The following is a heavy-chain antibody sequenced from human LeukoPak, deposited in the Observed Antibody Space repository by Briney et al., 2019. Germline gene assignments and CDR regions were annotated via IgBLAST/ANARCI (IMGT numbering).Heavy chain of an antibody. V-gene: IGHV3-21*01. CDR3: ARDRTTVTTFDY. CDR1: GFTFNNCA. Sequence: NPGGSLRLSCAASGFTFNNCAMTWVRQAPGKGLEWVSSISSSSSYIYYADSVKGRFTISRDNAKNSLYLQMNTLRAEDTAVYYCARDRTTVTTFDYWGQGTLVTVSS. CDR2: ISSSSSYI. J-gene: IGHJ4*02. D-gene: IGHD4-17*01.